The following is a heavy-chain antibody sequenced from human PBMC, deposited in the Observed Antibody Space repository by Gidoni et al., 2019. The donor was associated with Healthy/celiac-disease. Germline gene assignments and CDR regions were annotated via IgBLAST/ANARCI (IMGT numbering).Heavy chain of an antibody. J-gene: IGHJ3*02. D-gene: IGHD2-21*02. CDR2: IYYSGST. Sequence: QVLLQQSSPALVTPSATLSPTCTVPAGSILSYYWSWIRQPPGKALKLIGYIYYSGSTNYNPSLKSRVTISVDTSKNQVSLKLSSVTAADTAVYYCARTLAYCGGDCYPDAFDIWGQGTMVTVSS. CDR1: AGSILSYY. CDR3: ARTLAYCGGDCYPDAFDI. V-gene: IGHV4-59*01.